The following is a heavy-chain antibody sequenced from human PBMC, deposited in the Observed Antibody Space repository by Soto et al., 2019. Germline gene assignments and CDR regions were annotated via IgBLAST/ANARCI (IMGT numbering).Heavy chain of an antibody. CDR3: VTTRDGTTFFPH. CDR2: MFPWTSET. J-gene: IGHJ4*02. Sequence: PGESLKISCQGSGYTFNSFWSGWVRQMPGEGLGGMGLMFPWTSETRYSPSFQGHVRISVDRSNGTGYLQWNSLKASDTAMYYCVTTRDGTTFFPHWGQGTPVTVSS. D-gene: IGHD1-7*01. V-gene: IGHV5-51*01. CDR1: GYTFNSFW.